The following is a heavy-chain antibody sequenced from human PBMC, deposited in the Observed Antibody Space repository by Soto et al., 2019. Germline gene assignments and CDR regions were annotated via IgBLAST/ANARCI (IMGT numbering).Heavy chain of an antibody. D-gene: IGHD6-13*01. CDR3: AKGSSSWYYPHLDC. CDR1: GFTFSDYG. V-gene: IGHV3-30*18. J-gene: IGHJ4*02. CDR2: ISSDGSSQ. Sequence: QVQLAESGGGVVQPGRSLRLSCVASGFTFSDYGMHWVRQAPGKGLEWLTIISSDGSSQNYADSVKGRFTISRDNSKNTLYLQMNSLRVEDTAMYYCAKGSSSWYYPHLDCWGQGTLVTVSS.